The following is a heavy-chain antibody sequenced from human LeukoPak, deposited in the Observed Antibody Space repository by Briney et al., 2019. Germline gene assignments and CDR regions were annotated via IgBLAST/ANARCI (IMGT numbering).Heavy chain of an antibody. J-gene: IGHJ5*02. Sequence: SETLSLTCTVSGYSISSGYYWGWIRQPPGKGLEWIGSIYHSGSTYYNPSLKSRVTISVGTSKNQFSLKLSSVTAADTAVYYCARSTSWFDPWGQGTLVTVSS. D-gene: IGHD5/OR15-5a*01. CDR1: GYSISSGYY. V-gene: IGHV4-38-2*02. CDR2: IYHSGST. CDR3: ARSTSWFDP.